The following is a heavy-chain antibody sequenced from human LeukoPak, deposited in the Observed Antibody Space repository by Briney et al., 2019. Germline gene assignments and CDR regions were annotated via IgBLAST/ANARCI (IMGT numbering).Heavy chain of an antibody. V-gene: IGHV1-2*02. CDR1: GYTFTGYY. D-gene: IGHD1-26*01. CDR3: ARDKYRVEKATTTDY. J-gene: IGHJ4*02. CDR2: INPNSGGT. Sequence: GASVKVSCKASGYTFTGYYMHWVRQAPGQGLEWMGWINPNSGGTNYAQKFQGRVTMTTDTSTSTAYMELRSLRPDDTAVYYCARDKYRVEKATTTDYWGQGTLVTVSS.